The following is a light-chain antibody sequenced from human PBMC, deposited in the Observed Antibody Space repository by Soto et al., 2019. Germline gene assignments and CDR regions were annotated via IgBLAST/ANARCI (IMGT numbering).Light chain of an antibody. Sequence: EIVMTQSPATLSVSPGERATLSCRASQSVSFNLAWYQQKPGQAPRLLIYGASTRATDIPVRFSGSGSGTAFTLTISSLQSEDFAVYYCQQYNNWPPSTFGQGTKLEIK. V-gene: IGKV3-15*01. J-gene: IGKJ2*02. CDR1: QSVSFN. CDR2: GAS. CDR3: QQYNNWPPST.